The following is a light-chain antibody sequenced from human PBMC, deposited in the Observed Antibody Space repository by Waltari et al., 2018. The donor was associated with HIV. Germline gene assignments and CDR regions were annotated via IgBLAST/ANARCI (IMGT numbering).Light chain of an antibody. CDR2: NNK. V-gene: IGLV1-44*01. CDR1: SSNIGSTT. CDR3: AAWDDSLNGVI. J-gene: IGLJ2*01. Sequence: QSVLTQPPSASGTPGQRVTISCSGTSSNIGSTTVNWYQQPPGPAPKLLIYNNKQRPSGVPDRFAGSKSGTSASLAISGLQSEDEADYYCAAWDDSLNGVIFGGGTKLTVL.